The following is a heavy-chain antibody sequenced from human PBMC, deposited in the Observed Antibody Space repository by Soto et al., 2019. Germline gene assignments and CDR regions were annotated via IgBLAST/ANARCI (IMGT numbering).Heavy chain of an antibody. CDR3: ARLVHGDYRSHRFDY. CDR2: IYYSGST. Sequence: ASETLSLTCTVSGGSISSSSYYWGWIRQPPGKGLEWIGSIYYSGSTYYNPSLKSRVTISVDTSKNQFSLKLSSVTAADTAVYYCARLVHGDYRSHRFDYWGQGTLVTVSS. J-gene: IGHJ4*02. D-gene: IGHD4-17*01. CDR1: GGSISSSSYY. V-gene: IGHV4-39*01.